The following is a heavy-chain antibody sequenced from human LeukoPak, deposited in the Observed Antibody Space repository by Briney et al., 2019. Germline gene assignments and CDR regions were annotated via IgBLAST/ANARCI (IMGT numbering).Heavy chain of an antibody. CDR1: GYTFTSYG. J-gene: IGHJ4*02. CDR3: ARRWNDLSFDC. Sequence: ASVKVSCKASGYTFTSYGISWMRQAPGQGLEWMGWISAYNGNTNYAQKLQGRATMTTDTSTSTAYMELRSLRSDDTAVYYCARRWNDLSFDCWGQGTLVTVSS. D-gene: IGHD1-1*01. CDR2: ISAYNGNT. V-gene: IGHV1-18*01.